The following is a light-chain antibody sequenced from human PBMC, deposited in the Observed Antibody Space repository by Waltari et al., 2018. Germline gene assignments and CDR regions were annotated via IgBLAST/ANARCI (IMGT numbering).Light chain of an antibody. CDR1: QTVVSRS. V-gene: IGKV3-20*01. J-gene: IGKJ2*03. Sequence: EIELTQSPGTLSLSPGETATLSCRASQTVVSRSFAWYRHKRGQAPQLLIFGGSRRAADIPDRFSGSGSGTDFTLTISNLEPEDSAIYYCQQYGNSPLFSFGPGTKLEIK. CDR3: QQYGNSPLFS. CDR2: GGS.